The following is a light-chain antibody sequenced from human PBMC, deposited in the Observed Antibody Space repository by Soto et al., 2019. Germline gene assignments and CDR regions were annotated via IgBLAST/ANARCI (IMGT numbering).Light chain of an antibody. Sequence: QSALTQPPSASGSPGQSVTISCTGTSSDVGTYKDVSWYQQHPGKAPKLMIYEVTKRPSGVPDRFSGSKSGNTASLPVSGRQAEDEADYYCSSYAGSNNFVFGTGTKLTVL. CDR3: SSYAGSNNFV. CDR2: EVT. V-gene: IGLV2-8*01. J-gene: IGLJ1*01. CDR1: SSDVGTYKD.